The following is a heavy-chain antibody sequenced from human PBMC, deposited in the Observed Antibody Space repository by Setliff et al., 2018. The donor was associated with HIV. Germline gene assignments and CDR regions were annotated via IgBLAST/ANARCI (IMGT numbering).Heavy chain of an antibody. CDR1: GYTFTSDY. V-gene: IGHV1-69*04. J-gene: IGHJ4*02. CDR2: IIPILGVA. D-gene: IGHD1-26*01. CDR3: ARAGSYRQPCADY. Sequence: SVKVSCKASGYTFTSDYIHWVRQAPGQGLDWMGRIIPILGVANYAQKFQGRVTITTDESTTTAYMELSSLRAEDTAFYYCARAGSYRQPCADYWGQGTLVTVSS.